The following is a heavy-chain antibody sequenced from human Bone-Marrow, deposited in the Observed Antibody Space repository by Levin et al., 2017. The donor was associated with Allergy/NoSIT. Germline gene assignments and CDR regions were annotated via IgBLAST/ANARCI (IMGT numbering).Heavy chain of an antibody. Sequence: SETLSLTCTVSGGSISPYYWSWIRQPPGKGLEWIGYIYYTGRTDYNPSLKSRVTIPLDTSNNQFSLRRSSVHAADTAIYYGGRDRRGISSSDYHYGLDVWGQGTTVTVSS. J-gene: IGHJ6*02. V-gene: IGHV4-59*01. CDR3: GRDRRGISSSDYHYGLDV. CDR1: GGSISPYY. D-gene: IGHD3-10*01. CDR2: IYYTGRT.